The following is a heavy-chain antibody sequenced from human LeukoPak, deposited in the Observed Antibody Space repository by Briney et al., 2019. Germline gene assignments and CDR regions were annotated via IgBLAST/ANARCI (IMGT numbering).Heavy chain of an antibody. J-gene: IGHJ4*02. CDR3: AKASWVSTADAVL. CDR2: LRGDGDT. Sequence: PGGSLRLSCVASGFIFSSYAMSLVRRAPARGLEWVSSLRGDGDTFYADSVKGRFTLSRDESRNTVYLHLNNLRVEDTAVYYCAKASWVSTADAVLWGQGTVVTVSS. V-gene: IGHV3-23*01. CDR1: GFIFSSYA. D-gene: IGHD3-16*01.